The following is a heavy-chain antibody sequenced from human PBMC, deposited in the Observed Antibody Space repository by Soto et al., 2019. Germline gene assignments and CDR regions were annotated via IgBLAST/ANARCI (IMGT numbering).Heavy chain of an antibody. CDR1: GGSISSGGYS. J-gene: IGHJ6*02. V-gene: IGHV4-30-2*01. CDR2: IYHSGST. D-gene: IGHD5-12*01. Sequence: QLQLQESGSGLVKPSQTLSLTCAVSGGSISSGGYSWSWIRQPPGKGLEWIGYIYHSGSTYYNPSLKSRVTISVDRSKNQFSLKLSSVTAADTAVYYCARGGGATIHYYYGMDVWGQGTTVTVSS. CDR3: ARGGGATIHYYYGMDV.